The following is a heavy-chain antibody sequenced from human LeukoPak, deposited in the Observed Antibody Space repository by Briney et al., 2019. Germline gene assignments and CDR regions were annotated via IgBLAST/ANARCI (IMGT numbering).Heavy chain of an antibody. V-gene: IGHV3-11*01. Sequence: PGGSLRLSGAASGFTFSDYYMSWIRQAPGKGLEWVSYISSSGSTIYYADSVKGRFTISRDNAKNSLYLQVNSLRAEDTAVYYCARGMRGPTSTDYYYGMDVWGQGTTVTVSS. J-gene: IGHJ6*02. D-gene: IGHD5/OR15-5a*01. CDR3: ARGMRGPTSTDYYYGMDV. CDR1: GFTFSDYY. CDR2: ISSSGSTI.